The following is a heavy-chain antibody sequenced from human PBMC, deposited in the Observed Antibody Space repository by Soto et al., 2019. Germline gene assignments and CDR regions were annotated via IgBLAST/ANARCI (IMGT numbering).Heavy chain of an antibody. CDR1: GFTFSSYD. D-gene: IGHD3-22*01. CDR3: ARSWRYYYDSSGYYYDY. J-gene: IGHJ4*02. V-gene: IGHV3-33*01. Sequence: SGGSLRLSCAASGFTFSSYDMHWVRQAPGKGLEWVAVIWYDGSNKYYADSVKGRFTISRDNSKNTLYLQMNSLRAEDTAVYYCARSWRYYYDSSGYYYDYWGQGTLVTVSS. CDR2: IWYDGSNK.